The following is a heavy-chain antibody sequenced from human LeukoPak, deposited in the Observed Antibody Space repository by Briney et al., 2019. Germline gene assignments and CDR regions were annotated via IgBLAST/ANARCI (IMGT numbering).Heavy chain of an antibody. Sequence: SETLSLTCTVSGGSISSYYWSWIRQPPGKGLEWIGYIYYSGSTNYNPSLKSRVTISVDTSKNQFSLKLSSVTAADTAVYYCARHRYSEYSGYDAWGQGTLVTVSS. CDR1: GGSISSYY. D-gene: IGHD5-12*01. V-gene: IGHV4-59*08. J-gene: IGHJ5*02. CDR3: ARHRYSEYSGYDA. CDR2: IYYSGST.